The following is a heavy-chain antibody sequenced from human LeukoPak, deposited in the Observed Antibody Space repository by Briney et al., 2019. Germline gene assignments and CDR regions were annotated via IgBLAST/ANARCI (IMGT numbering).Heavy chain of an antibody. CDR2: ISSSSDII. V-gene: IGHV3-48*04. CDR3: ARVLWNGDYPRFDY. Sequence: GGSLRLSCAASGFTFSTRSMNWVRQAPGKGLEWVSYISSSSDIIHYADSVKGRFTISRDNAKNSLYLQMNSLRAEDTAVYYCARVLWNGDYPRFDYWGQGTLVTVSS. CDR1: GFTFSTRS. J-gene: IGHJ4*02. D-gene: IGHD4-17*01.